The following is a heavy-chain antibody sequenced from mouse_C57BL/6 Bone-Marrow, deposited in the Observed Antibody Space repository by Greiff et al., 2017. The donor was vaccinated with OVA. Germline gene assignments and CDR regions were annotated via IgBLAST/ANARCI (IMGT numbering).Heavy chain of an antibody. D-gene: IGHD2-2*01. Sequence: QVQLQQSGPELVKPGASVKISCKASGYAFSSSWMNWVKQRPGKGLEWIGRIYPGDGDTNYNGKFKGKATLTADKSSSTSYMQLSSLTSEDSAVYFCAPLYYGYDWGQGTLVTVSA. V-gene: IGHV1-82*01. CDR2: IYPGDGDT. J-gene: IGHJ3*01. CDR1: GYAFSSSW. CDR3: APLYYGYD.